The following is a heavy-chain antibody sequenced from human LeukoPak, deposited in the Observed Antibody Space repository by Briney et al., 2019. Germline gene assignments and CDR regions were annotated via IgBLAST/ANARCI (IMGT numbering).Heavy chain of an antibody. CDR3: ARVGSYGSGSPEYYYYYYGMDV. CDR1: GFTVSSNY. Sequence: GGSLRLSCAASGFTVSSNYMSWVRQAPGKGLEWASVIYSGGSTYYADSVKGRFTISRDNSKNTLYLQMNSLRAEDTAVYYCARVGSYGSGSPEYYYYYYGMDVWGQGTTVTVSS. V-gene: IGHV3-66*01. CDR2: IYSGGST. J-gene: IGHJ6*02. D-gene: IGHD3-10*01.